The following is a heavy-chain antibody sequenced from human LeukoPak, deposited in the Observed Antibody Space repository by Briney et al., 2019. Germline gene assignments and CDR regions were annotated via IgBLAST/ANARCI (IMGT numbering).Heavy chain of an antibody. CDR2: IYYSGST. J-gene: IGHJ4*02. V-gene: IGHV4-59*11. CDR1: GGYISSHY. D-gene: IGHD5-18*01. CDR3: ARWGLWEY. Sequence: SETLSLTCTVSGGYISSHYWSWIRQPPGKGLEWIGYIYYSGSTNYNPSLKSRVTISVDTSKNQFSLKLSSMTAADTAVYYCARWGLWEYWGQGTLVTVSS.